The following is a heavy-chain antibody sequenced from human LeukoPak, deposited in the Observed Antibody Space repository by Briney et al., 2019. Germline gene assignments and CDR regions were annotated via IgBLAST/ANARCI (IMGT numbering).Heavy chain of an antibody. CDR2: IYTSGST. J-gene: IGHJ5*02. CDR3: ARDSYCSSTSCYRWFDP. CDR1: GGSFSGYY. V-gene: IGHV4-4*07. Sequence: SETLSLTCAVYGGSFSGYYWSWIRQPAGKGLEWIGRIYTSGSTNYNPSLKSRVTMSVDTSRNQFSLKLSSVTAADTAVYYCARDSYCSSTSCYRWFDPWGQGTLVTVSS. D-gene: IGHD2-2*01.